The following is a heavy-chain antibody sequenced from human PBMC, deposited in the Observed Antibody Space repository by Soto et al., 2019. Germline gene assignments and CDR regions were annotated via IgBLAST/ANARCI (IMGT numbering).Heavy chain of an antibody. CDR1: GGSISSGGYY. D-gene: IGHD3-16*01. V-gene: IGHV4-61*08. CDR3: ARIPVDTYMIYWSDP. Sequence: SETLSLTCTVSGGSISSGGYYWSWIRQHPGKGLEWIGHVYYSGSTNYIPSLKSRLTISVDTAKNQFSLKLNSVTAADTAVYYCARIPVDTYMIYWSDPWGQGTQVTVSS. J-gene: IGHJ5*02. CDR2: VYYSGST.